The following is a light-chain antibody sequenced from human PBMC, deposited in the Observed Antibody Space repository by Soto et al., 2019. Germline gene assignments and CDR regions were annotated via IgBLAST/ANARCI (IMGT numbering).Light chain of an antibody. CDR1: QSASSSY. V-gene: IGKV3-20*01. CDR2: GAS. Sequence: EIVLTQSPGTLSLSPGEGATLSCRASQSASSSYLAWYQQKPGQAPRLLIYGASSRATGIPDRFSGSGSGTDFTLTISRLEPEDFAVYYCQQYANSPLTFGPGTKVDIK. J-gene: IGKJ3*01. CDR3: QQYANSPLT.